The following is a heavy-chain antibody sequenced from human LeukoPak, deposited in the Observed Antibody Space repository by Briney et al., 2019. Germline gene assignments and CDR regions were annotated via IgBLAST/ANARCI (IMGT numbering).Heavy chain of an antibody. CDR3: ARELGHYDILTGYYRGYFDY. D-gene: IGHD3-9*01. Sequence: ASVKVSCKASGGTFSSYAISWVRQAPGQGLEWMGGIIPIFGTANYAQKFQGRVTITTDESTSTAYMELSSLRSVDTAVYYCARELGHYDILTGYYRGYFDYWGQGTLVTVSS. J-gene: IGHJ4*02. CDR2: IIPIFGTA. CDR1: GGTFSSYA. V-gene: IGHV1-69*05.